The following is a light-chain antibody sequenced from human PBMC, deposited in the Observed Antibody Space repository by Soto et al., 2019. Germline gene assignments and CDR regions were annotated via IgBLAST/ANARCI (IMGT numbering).Light chain of an antibody. V-gene: IGKV4-1*01. CDR2: WAS. J-gene: IGKJ2*01. CDR1: QSVLYSSNNKNY. CDR3: HQYHSVPHT. Sequence: DIVMTQSPDSLAVSLGERATINCKSSQSVLYSSNNKNYLASYQQKRGLPPKLLIYWASTRESGVPERFSGSGSETEFTLTISSLQAEDVAVYFCHQYHSVPHTFGPGIKRAIK.